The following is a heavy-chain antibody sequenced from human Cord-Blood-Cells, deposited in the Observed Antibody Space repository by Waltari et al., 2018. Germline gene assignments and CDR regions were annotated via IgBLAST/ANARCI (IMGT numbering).Heavy chain of an antibody. CDR1: VSTFSSDW. CDR2: IKQDGSEK. J-gene: IGHJ4*02. CDR3: ARGYYDSSGYYYY. Sequence: EVQLVASGGGLVQPGGYLRLSCVASVSTFSSDWVTWVRQAPGKGLEWVANIKQDGSEKYYVDSVKGRFTISRDNAKNSLYLQMNSLRAEDTAVYDCARGYYDSSGYYYYWGQGTLVTVSS. V-gene: IGHV3-7*01. D-gene: IGHD3-22*01.